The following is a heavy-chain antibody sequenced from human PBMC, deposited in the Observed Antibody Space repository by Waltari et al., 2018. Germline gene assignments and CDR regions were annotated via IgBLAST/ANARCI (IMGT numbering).Heavy chain of an antibody. CDR3: VSGGWGFYFDY. Sequence: EVQLVASGGGLVKPGGSLRLSCGASGCSFRRDSMNWGRQAPGKGLEWVSSISSSTTYIHYADSVKGRFTISRDNAKNSLYLQMNSLRVEDTAVYYCVSGGWGFYFDYWGQGTVVTVSS. V-gene: IGHV3-21*01. CDR1: GCSFRRDS. CDR2: ISSSTTYI. J-gene: IGHJ4*02. D-gene: IGHD7-27*01.